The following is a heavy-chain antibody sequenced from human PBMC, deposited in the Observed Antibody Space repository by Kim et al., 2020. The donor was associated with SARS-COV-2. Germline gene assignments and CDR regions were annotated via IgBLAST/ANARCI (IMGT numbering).Heavy chain of an antibody. Sequence: GGSLRLSCAASGFTFSSYAMHWVRQAPGKGLEWVAVISYDGSNKYYADSVKGRFTISRDNSKNTLYLQMNSLRAEDTAVYYCARDKRSHGYYGGGGAFDYWGQGTLVTVSS. CDR1: GFTFSSYA. V-gene: IGHV3-30*04. CDR3: ARDKRSHGYYGGGGAFDY. J-gene: IGHJ4*02. CDR2: ISYDGSNK. D-gene: IGHD3-22*01.